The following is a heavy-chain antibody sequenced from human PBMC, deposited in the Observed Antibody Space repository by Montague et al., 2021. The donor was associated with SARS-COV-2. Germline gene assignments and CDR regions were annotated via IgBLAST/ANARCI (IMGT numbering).Heavy chain of an antibody. D-gene: IGHD4-17*01. V-gene: IGHV4-59*01. Sequence: SETLSLTCTVSGGSIGTYYWEWIRQSPGKGLEWLGYIYYTGSTKYSPSLKSRVTISMDTSRDQLSLRLKSVTAVDTAVYYCARDNYGDWGYYGLDVWGQGTTVIVSS. CDR2: IYYTGST. J-gene: IGHJ6*02. CDR1: GGSIGTYY. CDR3: ARDNYGDWGYYGLDV.